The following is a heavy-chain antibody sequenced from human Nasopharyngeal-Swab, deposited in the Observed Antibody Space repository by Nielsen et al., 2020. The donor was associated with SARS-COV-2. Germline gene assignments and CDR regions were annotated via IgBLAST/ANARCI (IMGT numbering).Heavy chain of an antibody. V-gene: IGHV3-7*04. Sequence: GESLKISCAASGFIFSSNWMGWVRQAPGKGLEWVANIKEDGSEEYYVDSVKGRFTISRDNAKNSLYLQMSTLRAEDTAVYYCARPPSWSGPYASWGQGTLVIVSS. CDR2: IKEDGSEE. CDR3: ARPPSWSGPYAS. D-gene: IGHD3-3*01. J-gene: IGHJ5*02. CDR1: GFIFSSNW.